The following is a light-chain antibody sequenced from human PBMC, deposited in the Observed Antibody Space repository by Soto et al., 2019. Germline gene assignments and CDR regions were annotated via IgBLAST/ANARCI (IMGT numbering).Light chain of an antibody. V-gene: IGKV3-20*01. CDR2: GAS. CDR1: QSVRGSY. J-gene: IGKJ1*01. CDR3: QQYGSSGT. Sequence: EIVLTQSPGTLSLSPGERATLSCRASQSVRGSYLAWYQQSPGQAPRLLIQGASSRATGIPDRFTGSGSGTDFTLTISRLEPEDFAVDYCQQYGSSGTFGQGTKVDIK.